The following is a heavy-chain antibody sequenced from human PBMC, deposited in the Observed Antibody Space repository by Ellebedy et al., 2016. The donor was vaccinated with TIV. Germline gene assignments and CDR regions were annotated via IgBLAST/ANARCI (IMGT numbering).Heavy chain of an antibody. CDR2: IRSSINSI. J-gene: IGHJ4*02. D-gene: IGHD1-26*01. V-gene: IGHV3-48*02. Sequence: GESLKISXAASGFTFSSYAMSWVRQAPGKGLEWVAFIRSSINSISYADSVKGRFTISRDDAENSLYLQMNSLRDEDTALYYCARGGAGFDSMNRELSFDSWGQGTLVIVSS. CDR3: ARGGAGFDSMNRELSFDS. CDR1: GFTFSSYA.